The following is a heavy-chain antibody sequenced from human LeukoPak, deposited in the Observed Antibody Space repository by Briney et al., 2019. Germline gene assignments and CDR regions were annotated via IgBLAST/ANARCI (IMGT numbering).Heavy chain of an antibody. CDR3: ARVTYYYDSSGYYEA. V-gene: IGHV1-69*04. CDR1: GGTFSSYA. Sequence: SVKVSCKASGGTFSSYAISWVRQAPGQGLEWMGRIIPILGIANYAQKFQGRVTITADKSTSTAYMELSSLRSEGTAVYYCARVTYYYDSSGYYEAWGQGTLVTVSS. D-gene: IGHD3-22*01. CDR2: IIPILGIA. J-gene: IGHJ4*02.